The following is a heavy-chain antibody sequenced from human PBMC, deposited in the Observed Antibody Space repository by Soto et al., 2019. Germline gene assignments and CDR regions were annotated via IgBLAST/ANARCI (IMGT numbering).Heavy chain of an antibody. CDR2: INWNAGSI. D-gene: IGHD5-18*01. J-gene: IGHJ4*02. Sequence: GGSLRLSCAASGFTFDDYAMHWVRQAPGKGLEWVSVINWNAGSIGYADSVKGRFTISKDIAKNSLYLQMNSLRAEDTALYYCAKALSGYTYGPFDYWGRGTLVTVYS. CDR3: AKALSGYTYGPFDY. V-gene: IGHV3-9*01. CDR1: GFTFDDYA.